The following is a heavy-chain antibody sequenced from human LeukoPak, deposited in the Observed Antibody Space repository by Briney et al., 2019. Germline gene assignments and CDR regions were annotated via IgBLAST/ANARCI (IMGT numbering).Heavy chain of an antibody. V-gene: IGHV3-23*01. CDR3: AKAPAAATKYYYGMDV. D-gene: IGHD6-13*01. Sequence: AGSLRLSCAASGFTFNDYAWSWVRQAPGKGLEWVSAINDSGGTTYYADSVKGRFTISRDNSKNTLFLHMNSLRVEDTAVYYCAKAPAAATKYYYGMDVWGQGTTVTVSS. J-gene: IGHJ6*02. CDR2: INDSGGTT. CDR1: GFTFNDYA.